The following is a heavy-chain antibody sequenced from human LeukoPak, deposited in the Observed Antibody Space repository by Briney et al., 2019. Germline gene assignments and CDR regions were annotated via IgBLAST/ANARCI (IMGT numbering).Heavy chain of an antibody. Sequence: PGGSLRLSCAASGFTFSNSWMTWVRQAPGKGLEWVATIKDDGSDKYYVDSVKGRFTISRDNAKNSLHLQMGSLRVEDTAVYYCARDRFVSGRFGEVASWGQGTLVTVSS. CDR2: IKDDGSDK. J-gene: IGHJ5*01. CDR3: ARDRFVSGRFGEVAS. D-gene: IGHD3-10*01. CDR1: GFTFSNSW. V-gene: IGHV3-7*01.